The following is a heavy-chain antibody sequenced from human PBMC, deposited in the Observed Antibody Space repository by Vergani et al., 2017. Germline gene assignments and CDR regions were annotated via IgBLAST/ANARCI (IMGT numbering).Heavy chain of an antibody. CDR1: GGSISDYY. J-gene: IGHJ5*02. Sequence: QVQLQESGPGLVKPSETLSLTCTVSGGSISDYYWSWIRQPPGKGLEWIGYIYYSGSTNYNPSLKSRVTIAVDTSKNQFYLKLSSVTAADAAVYYCARFVTMVRGVMAWFDPWGQGTLVTVSS. D-gene: IGHD3-10*01. V-gene: IGHV4-59*08. CDR2: IYYSGST. CDR3: ARFVTMVRGVMAWFDP.